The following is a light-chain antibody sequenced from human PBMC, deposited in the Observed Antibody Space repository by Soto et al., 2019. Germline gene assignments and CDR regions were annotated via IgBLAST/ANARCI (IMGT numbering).Light chain of an antibody. V-gene: IGLV2-8*01. CDR3: SSYAGPNFVV. CDR2: AVN. CDR1: SSDVGGYEF. J-gene: IGLJ2*01. Sequence: QSALTQPASVSGSPGQSITISCTGTSSDVGGYEFVSWYQQRPGQAPKLMIYAVNQRPSGVPDRFSGSRSGNTASLIVSGLQTEDEAAYYCSSYAGPNFVVFGGGTKVTVL.